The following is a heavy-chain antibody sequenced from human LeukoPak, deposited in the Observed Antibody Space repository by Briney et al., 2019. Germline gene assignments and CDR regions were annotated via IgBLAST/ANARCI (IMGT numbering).Heavy chain of an antibody. CDR2: INPGGGST. D-gene: IGHD3-16*01. V-gene: IGHV1-46*01. Sequence: ASVKVSCKASGYTFTSYNMHWVRQAPGQGLEWMGIINPGGGSTSYAQKFQGRVAMTRDTSTSTVYMQLSSLRSEDTAVYYCARGWVDALDIWGQGTMVTVSS. J-gene: IGHJ3*02. CDR3: ARGWVDALDI. CDR1: GYTFTSYN.